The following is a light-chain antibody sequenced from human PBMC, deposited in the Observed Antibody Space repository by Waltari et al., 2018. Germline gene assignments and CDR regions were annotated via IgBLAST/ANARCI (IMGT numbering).Light chain of an antibody. V-gene: IGKV3-11*01. CDR1: QSVSSY. Sequence: EIVLTQSPATLSLSPGERATLSCRASQSVSSYLAWYQQKPGQAPRLLIYDASNRATGIPARFSGSGSGTDFTLTISSLEPEDFAVYYCQRGTFGQGTKVEIK. CDR3: QRGT. CDR2: DAS. J-gene: IGKJ1*01.